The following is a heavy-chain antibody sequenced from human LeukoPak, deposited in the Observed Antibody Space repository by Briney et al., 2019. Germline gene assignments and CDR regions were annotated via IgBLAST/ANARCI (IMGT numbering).Heavy chain of an antibody. D-gene: IGHD2-15*01. CDR3: ARDFRGRYCSGGSCYSEGDY. CDR2: IYYSGST. CDR1: GGSISSYY. Sequence: SETLSLTCTVSGGSISSYYWSWIRQPPGKGLEWIGYIYYSGSTNYNPSLKSRVTISVDTSKNQFSLKLSSVTAADTAVYYCARDFRGRYCSGGSCYSEGDYWGQGTLVTVSS. V-gene: IGHV4-59*12. J-gene: IGHJ4*02.